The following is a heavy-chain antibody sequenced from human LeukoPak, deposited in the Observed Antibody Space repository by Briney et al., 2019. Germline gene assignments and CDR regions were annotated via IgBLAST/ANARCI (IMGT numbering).Heavy chain of an antibody. J-gene: IGHJ5*02. CDR1: GFTFSSYW. Sequence: GGSLRLSCAASGFTFSSYWMHWVRQTPAKGLVWVSRINSDGSTTSYANSVKGRFTISRDNAKNTLYLQMSSLRAEDTAVYYCARARDYGDYVNWFDPWGQGTLVTVSS. D-gene: IGHD4-17*01. CDR2: INSDGSTT. V-gene: IGHV3-74*01. CDR3: ARARDYGDYVNWFDP.